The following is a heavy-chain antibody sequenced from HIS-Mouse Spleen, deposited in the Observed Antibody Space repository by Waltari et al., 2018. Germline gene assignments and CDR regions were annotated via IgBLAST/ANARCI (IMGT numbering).Heavy chain of an antibody. J-gene: IGHJ3*02. Sequence: QVQLQDSGPGLVKPSETLALTCTGPGGSISCYYWSWIRQHPGKGLEWGGYIYYSGSTNYNPALKRRVTISVDTSKNQFSLKLSSVTAADTAVYYCARAEGAARPFFYAFDIWGQGTMVTVSS. D-gene: IGHD6-6*01. CDR3: ARAEGAARPFFYAFDI. CDR2: IYYSGST. CDR1: GGSISCYY. V-gene: IGHV4-59*01.